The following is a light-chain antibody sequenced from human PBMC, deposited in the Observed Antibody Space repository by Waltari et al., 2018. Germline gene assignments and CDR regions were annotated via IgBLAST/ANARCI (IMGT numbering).Light chain of an antibody. J-gene: IGLJ2*01. CDR3: QAWDSSTNVV. Sequence: SYELTQPPSVSMSPGQTASITCSGDNLGDKYACWYQQKPGQSPVLVIYQDSKRPSGIPERFSGSNSGNTATLTISGTQAMDEADYYCQAWDSSTNVVFGGGTKLTVL. V-gene: IGLV3-1*01. CDR1: NLGDKY. CDR2: QDS.